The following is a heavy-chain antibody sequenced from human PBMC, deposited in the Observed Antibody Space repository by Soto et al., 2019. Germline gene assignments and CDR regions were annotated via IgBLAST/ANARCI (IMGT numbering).Heavy chain of an antibody. D-gene: IGHD2-15*01. V-gene: IGHV3-30-3*01. J-gene: IGHJ6*02. CDR1: GFTFSSYA. CDR2: ISYDGSNK. CDR3: ARAGMGRYCSGGSCYLEGYYGMDG. Sequence: QVQLVESGGGVVQPGRSLRLSCAASGFTFSSYAMHWVRQAPGKGLEWVAVISYDGSNKYQADSVKGRFTISRDNSKNTLYLQMNSLRAEDTAVYYWARAGMGRYCSGGSCYLEGYYGMDGWGQGTTVTVSS.